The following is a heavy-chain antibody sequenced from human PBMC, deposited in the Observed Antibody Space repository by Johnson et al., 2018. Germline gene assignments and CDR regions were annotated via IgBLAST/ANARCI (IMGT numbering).Heavy chain of an antibody. CDR3: ARARSWGIQLYYYYYMDV. D-gene: IGHD5-18*01. V-gene: IGHV3-33*01. Sequence: VQLVETGGGVVQHGRSLRLSCAASGFTFSSYGMHWVRQAPGKGLEWVAVIWYDGSNKYYADPVKGRFTISRDNSKNTLYLQMNSLRAEDTAVYYCARARSWGIQLYYYYYMDVWGKGTTVTVSS. J-gene: IGHJ6*03. CDR2: IWYDGSNK. CDR1: GFTFSSYG.